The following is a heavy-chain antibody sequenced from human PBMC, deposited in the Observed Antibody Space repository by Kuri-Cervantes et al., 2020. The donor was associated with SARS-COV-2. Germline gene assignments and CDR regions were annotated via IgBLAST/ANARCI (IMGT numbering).Heavy chain of an antibody. J-gene: IGHJ3*02. Sequence: GGSLRLSCAASGFIFSSHSMNWVRQAPGKGLEWVSYISSSGSTIYYADSVKGRFTISRDNAKNSLYLQMNSLRAEDTAVYYCAIGDSSSPHDAFDIWGQGTMVTVSS. D-gene: IGHD6-6*01. CDR1: GFIFSSHS. CDR2: ISSSGSTI. V-gene: IGHV3-48*04. CDR3: AIGDSSSPHDAFDI.